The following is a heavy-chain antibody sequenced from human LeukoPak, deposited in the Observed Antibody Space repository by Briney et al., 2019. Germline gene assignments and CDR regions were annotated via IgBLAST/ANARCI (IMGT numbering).Heavy chain of an antibody. J-gene: IGHJ6*03. CDR1: GGSISSYY. V-gene: IGHV4-4*07. Sequence: SSETLSLTCTVSGGSISSYYWSWIRQPAGKGLEWIGRIYTSGSTNYNPSLKSRVTMSVDTSKNQFSLKLSSVTAADTAMYYCARDGRAVAGTYYYYMDVWGKGTTVTVSS. CDR2: IYTSGST. CDR3: ARDGRAVAGTYYYYMDV. D-gene: IGHD6-19*01.